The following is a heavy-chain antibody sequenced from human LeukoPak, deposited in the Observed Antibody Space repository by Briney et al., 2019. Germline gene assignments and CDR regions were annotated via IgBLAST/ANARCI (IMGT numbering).Heavy chain of an antibody. D-gene: IGHD2-2*01. V-gene: IGHV1-69*04. CDR2: IIPILGIA. Sequence: ASVKVSCKASGGTFSSYAISWVRQAPGQGLEWMGRIIPILGIANYAQKFQGRVTITADRSTSTAYMELSSLRSEDTAVYYCARVGCSSTSCKKPFDYWGQGTLVTVSS. J-gene: IGHJ4*02. CDR1: GGTFSSYA. CDR3: ARVGCSSTSCKKPFDY.